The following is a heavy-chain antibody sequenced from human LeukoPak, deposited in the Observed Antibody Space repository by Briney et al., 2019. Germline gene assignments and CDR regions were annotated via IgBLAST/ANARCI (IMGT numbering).Heavy chain of an antibody. V-gene: IGHV4-31*03. CDR1: GGSISSGGYY. Sequence: PSETLSLTCTVSGGSISSGGYYWSWIRQHPGKGLEWIGYIYYSGSTYSNPSLKSRVTISVDTSKNQFSLNLSSVTAADTAVYYCARHRSGWYRQKSWFDPWGQGTLVTVSS. D-gene: IGHD6-19*01. CDR3: ARHRSGWYRQKSWFDP. J-gene: IGHJ5*02. CDR2: IYYSGST.